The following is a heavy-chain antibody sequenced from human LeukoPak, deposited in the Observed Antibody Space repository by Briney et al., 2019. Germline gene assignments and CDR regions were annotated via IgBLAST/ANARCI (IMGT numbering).Heavy chain of an antibody. CDR3: ARGHSSSSNFDY. CDR1: GFTFDDHV. D-gene: IGHD6-13*01. CDR2: INWNGGST. V-gene: IGHV3-20*04. Sequence: GGSLRLSCAPSGFTFDDHVMRYPPVAPGKALASISGINWNGGSTGYADSVKVRFTISRDNAKNSLYLQMNRRTAEDTDLYYCARGHSSSSNFDYWGQGTLVTVSS. J-gene: IGHJ4*02.